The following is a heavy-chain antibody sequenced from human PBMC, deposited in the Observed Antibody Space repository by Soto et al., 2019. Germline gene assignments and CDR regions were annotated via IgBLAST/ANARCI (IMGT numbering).Heavy chain of an antibody. CDR3: AKGLSGSPYYYYGMDV. D-gene: IGHD1-26*01. Sequence: EVQLLESGGGLVQPWGSLRLSCAASGFTFSTYAMTWVRQAPGKGLKWVSALSASGATTYHAASVKGRFTISRDNSENTLYLQMNSLRAEDTAVYYCAKGLSGSPYYYYGMDVWGQGTTVTVSS. CDR2: LSASGATT. V-gene: IGHV3-23*01. J-gene: IGHJ6*02. CDR1: GFTFSTYA.